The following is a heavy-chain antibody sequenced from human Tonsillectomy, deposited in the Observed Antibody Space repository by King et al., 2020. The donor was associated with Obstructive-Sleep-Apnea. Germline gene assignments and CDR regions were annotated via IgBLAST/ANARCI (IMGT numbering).Heavy chain of an antibody. V-gene: IGHV4-31*03. CDR3: ATYHYDILTGFLLGDY. CDR1: GGSISSGGYY. J-gene: IGHJ4*02. Sequence: VQLQESGPGLVKPSQTLSLTCTVSGGSISSGGYYWSWIRQHPGKGLEWIGYIYYSGSTYYNPSLKSRVTISVDTSKNQFSLKLSSVTAADTAGYYCATYHYDILTGFLLGDYWGQGTLVTVSS. D-gene: IGHD3-9*01. CDR2: IYYSGST.